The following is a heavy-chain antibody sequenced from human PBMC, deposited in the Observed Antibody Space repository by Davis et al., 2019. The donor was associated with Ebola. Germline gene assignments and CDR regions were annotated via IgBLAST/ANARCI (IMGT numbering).Heavy chain of an antibody. CDR1: GFTLSEYY. CDR3: ARGSVGTAFRAFDI. D-gene: IGHD5-18*01. Sequence: GESPKTSCAASGFTLSEYYMDWVRQAPGQGLEWVARIRNKGNSYTTEYAASVKGRFTISRDDSENSHYLQMNSLKTEETAVYYCARGSVGTAFRAFDIWGQGTMVTVSS. J-gene: IGHJ3*02. V-gene: IGHV3-72*01. CDR2: IRNKGNSYTT.